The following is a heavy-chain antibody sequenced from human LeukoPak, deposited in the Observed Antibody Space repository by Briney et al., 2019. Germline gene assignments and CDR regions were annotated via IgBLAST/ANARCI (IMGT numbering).Heavy chain of an antibody. CDR1: GFTFSSYA. CDR2: ISGSGDST. Sequence: LTGGSLRLSCAASGFTFSSYAMSWVRQAPGKGLEWVSAISGSGDSTYYADSVKGRFTISRDNSKNTLYLQMNSLRAEDTAVYYCAKDEGFGSWEPSLAFDIWGQGTMVTVSS. V-gene: IGHV3-23*01. CDR3: AKDEGFGSWEPSLAFDI. J-gene: IGHJ3*02. D-gene: IGHD1-26*01.